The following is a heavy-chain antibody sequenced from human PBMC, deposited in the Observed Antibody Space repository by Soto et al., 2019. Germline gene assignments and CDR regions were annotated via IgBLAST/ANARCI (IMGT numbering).Heavy chain of an antibody. CDR1: GFSLSTSGMC. J-gene: IGHJ4*02. D-gene: IGHD6-19*01. CDR3: ARIPRIGSGWYPIDY. Sequence: SGPTLVNPTQTLTLTCTFSGFSLSTSGMCVSWIRQPPGKALEWLARIDWDDDKYYSTSLKTRLTISKDTSKNQVVLTMTNMDPVDTATYYCARIPRIGSGWYPIDYWGQGTLVTVSS. CDR2: IDWDDDK. V-gene: IGHV2-70*11.